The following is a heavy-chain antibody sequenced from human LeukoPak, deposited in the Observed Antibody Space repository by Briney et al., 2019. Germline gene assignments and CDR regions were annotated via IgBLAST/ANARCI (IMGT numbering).Heavy chain of an antibody. J-gene: IGHJ6*02. CDR2: IYSSAYI. V-gene: IGHV3-66*01. D-gene: IGHD3-22*01. CDR1: GFTVSADY. Sequence: PGGSLRLSCAASGFTVSADYMSWARQAPGKGLDWVSIIYSSAYIYYADFVKGRFTISRDNSKNMLYLQMNNLRAEDTAVYYCRAYDTSGYLGAYNLDVWGQGTTVTVSS. CDR3: RAYDTSGYLGAYNLDV.